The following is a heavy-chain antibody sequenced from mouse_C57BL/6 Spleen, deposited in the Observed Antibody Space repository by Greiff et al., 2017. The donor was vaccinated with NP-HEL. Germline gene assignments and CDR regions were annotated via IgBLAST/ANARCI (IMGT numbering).Heavy chain of an antibody. CDR3: ARGGYYREVAY. CDR1: GYTFTDYY. D-gene: IGHD2-3*01. Sequence: EVQLQQSGPELVKPGASVKISCKASGYTFTDYYMNWVKQSHGKSLEWIGDINPNNGGTSYKQKFKGKATLTVDKSSSTAYMELRSLTSEDSAVYYCARGGYYREVAYWGQGTLVTVSA. V-gene: IGHV1-26*01. CDR2: INPNNGGT. J-gene: IGHJ3*01.